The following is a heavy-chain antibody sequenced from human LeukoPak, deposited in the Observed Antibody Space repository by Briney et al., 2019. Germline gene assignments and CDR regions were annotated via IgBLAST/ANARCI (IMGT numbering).Heavy chain of an antibody. CDR1: GGSISSSSYY. D-gene: IGHD3-10*01. Sequence: LSETLSLTCTVSGGSISSSSYYWGWIRQPPGKGLEWIGSIYYSGSTYYNPSLKSRVTISVDTSKNQFSLKLSSVTAADTAVYYCASPGSGSYYGFDYWGQGTLVTVSS. V-gene: IGHV4-39*01. CDR2: IYYSGST. CDR3: ASPGSGSYYGFDY. J-gene: IGHJ4*02.